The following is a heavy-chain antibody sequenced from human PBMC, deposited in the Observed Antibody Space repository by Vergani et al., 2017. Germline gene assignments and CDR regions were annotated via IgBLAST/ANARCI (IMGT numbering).Heavy chain of an antibody. CDR1: GFTFNHYA. CDR2: ISGSGGST. J-gene: IGHJ6*02. CDR3: AKAYPRNSGYDYLYYYHAMDV. D-gene: IGHD5-12*01. Sequence: VQVVESGGDLVQPGGSLRLSCAASGFTFNHYAMNWVRQAPGKGLEWVSGISGSGGSTYYAGSVKGRFTISRDSSKNTLYLQMNSLSAGDTAVYYCAKAYPRNSGYDYLYYYHAMDVWGQGTTVTVSS. V-gene: IGHV3-23*04.